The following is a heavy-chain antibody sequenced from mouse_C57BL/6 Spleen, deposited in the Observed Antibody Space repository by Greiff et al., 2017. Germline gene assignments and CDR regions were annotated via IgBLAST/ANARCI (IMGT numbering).Heavy chain of an antibody. V-gene: IGHV1-64*01. CDR1: GYTFTSYW. Sequence: QVQLQQPGAELVKPGASVTLSCKASGYTFTSYWMHWVKQRPGQGLEWIGMIHPNSGSTNYNEKFKSKATLTVAKSSSTAYMQLSSLTSADSAVYYCAREDYYGSNDFDYWGQGTTLTVSS. D-gene: IGHD1-1*01. J-gene: IGHJ2*01. CDR3: AREDYYGSNDFDY. CDR2: IHPNSGST.